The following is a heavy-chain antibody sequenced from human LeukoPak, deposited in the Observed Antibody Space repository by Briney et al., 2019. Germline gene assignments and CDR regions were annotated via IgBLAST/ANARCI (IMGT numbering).Heavy chain of an antibody. V-gene: IGHV5-51*01. CDR3: ARLNWNDAIGPAFDI. CDR1: GYSFTSYW. CDR2: IYPGDSDT. Sequence: GESLKISCKGSGYSFTSYWIGWVRQMPGKGLEWMGIIYPGDSDTRYSPSFQGQVTISADKSISTAYLQWSSLKASDTAMYYCARLNWNDAIGPAFDIWGQGTMVTVSS. D-gene: IGHD1-1*01. J-gene: IGHJ3*02.